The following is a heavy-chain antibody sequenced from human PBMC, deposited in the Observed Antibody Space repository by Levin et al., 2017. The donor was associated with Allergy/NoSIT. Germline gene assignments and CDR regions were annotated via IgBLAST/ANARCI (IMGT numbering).Heavy chain of an antibody. CDR2: IYYSGST. D-gene: IGHD6-13*01. Sequence: SETLSLTCTVSGGSISSSSYYWGWIRQPPGKGLEWIGSIYYSGSTYYNPSLKSRVTISVDTSKNQFSLKLSSVTAADTAVYYCATPEQQLETDAFDIWGQGTMVTVSS. J-gene: IGHJ3*02. V-gene: IGHV4-39*01. CDR1: GGSISSSSYY. CDR3: ATPEQQLETDAFDI.